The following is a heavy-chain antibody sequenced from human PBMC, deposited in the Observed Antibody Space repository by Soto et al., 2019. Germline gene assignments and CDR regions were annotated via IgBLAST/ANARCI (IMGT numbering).Heavy chain of an antibody. Sequence: KPGGSLRLSCAASGFTFSDYYMSWIRQAPGKGLEWVSYISSSGSTIYYADSVKGRFTISRDNAKNSLYLQMNSLRAEDTAVYYCARDLSGYDAFNYYYYGMDVWGQGTTVTVSS. D-gene: IGHD5-12*01. CDR2: ISSSGSTI. J-gene: IGHJ6*02. CDR1: GFTFSDYY. V-gene: IGHV3-11*01. CDR3: ARDLSGYDAFNYYYYGMDV.